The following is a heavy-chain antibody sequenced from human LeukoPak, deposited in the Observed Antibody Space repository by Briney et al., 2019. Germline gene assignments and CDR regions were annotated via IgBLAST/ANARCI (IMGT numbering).Heavy chain of an antibody. D-gene: IGHD3-3*01. CDR3: ARTYYDFWSLYSSYFDY. V-gene: IGHV3-7*01. J-gene: IGHJ4*02. CDR1: GFTFSSYW. Sequence: GGSLRLSCAASGFTFSSYWMSWVRQAPGKGLEWVANIKQDGSEKYYVDSVKGRFTISRDNAKNPLYLQMNSLRAEDTAVYYCARTYYDFWSLYSSYFDYWGQGTLVTVSS. CDR2: IKQDGSEK.